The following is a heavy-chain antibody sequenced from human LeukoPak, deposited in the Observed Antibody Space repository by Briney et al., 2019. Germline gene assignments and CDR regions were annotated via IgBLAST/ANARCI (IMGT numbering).Heavy chain of an antibody. D-gene: IGHD5-12*01. CDR3: ARQGAATIANYYYYMDV. CDR1: GYSFTSYW. Sequence: GESLKISCKGSGYSFTSYWIGWVRQMPGKGLEWMGIIYPGDSDTRYSPSFQGQVTISADKSISTAYLHWSSLKASDTAMYYCARQGAATIANYYYYMDVWGKGTTVTVSS. J-gene: IGHJ6*03. CDR2: IYPGDSDT. V-gene: IGHV5-51*01.